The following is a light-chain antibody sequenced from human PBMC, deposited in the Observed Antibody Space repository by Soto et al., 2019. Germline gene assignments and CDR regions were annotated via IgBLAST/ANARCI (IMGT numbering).Light chain of an antibody. CDR3: AAWDDSLNGLV. CDR2: NNN. J-gene: IGLJ1*01. V-gene: IGLV1-44*01. CDR1: NSNIGSNT. Sequence: QAVVTQPPSASGTPGQRVTISCSGSNSNIGSNTVNWYQQLPGTAPKLLIYNNNQRPSGVPDRFSGSKSGTSASLAISGLQSEDEADYYCAAWDDSLNGLVFGTGTKLTVL.